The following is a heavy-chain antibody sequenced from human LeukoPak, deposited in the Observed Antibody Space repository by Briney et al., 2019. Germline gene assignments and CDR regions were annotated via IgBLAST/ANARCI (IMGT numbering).Heavy chain of an antibody. CDR1: GYTLTELS. Sequence: ASVKVSCKVSGYTLTELSLHWVRQAPGKGLEWMGRFDPEDGETIYARKFQGRVTMAEDTSTDTAYMELSSLRSEDTAVYFCAVSLTTGGYYGMDVWGQGTTVTVSS. V-gene: IGHV1-24*01. CDR3: AVSLTTGGYYGMDV. D-gene: IGHD1-1*01. J-gene: IGHJ6*02. CDR2: FDPEDGET.